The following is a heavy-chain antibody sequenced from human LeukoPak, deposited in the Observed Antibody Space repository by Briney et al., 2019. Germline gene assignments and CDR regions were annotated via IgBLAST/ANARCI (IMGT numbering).Heavy chain of an antibody. CDR2: ISSSSSYI. CDR1: GFTFSSYS. J-gene: IGHJ4*02. CDR3: ARDTLASYGYCTNGVCPPAGY. V-gene: IGHV3-21*01. Sequence: GWSLRLSCAASGFTFSSYSMNWVRQAPGKGLEWVSSISSSSSYIYYADSVKGRFTISRDNAKNSLYLQMNSLRAEDTAVYYCARDTLASYGYCTNGVCPPAGYWGQGILVTVSS. D-gene: IGHD2-8*01.